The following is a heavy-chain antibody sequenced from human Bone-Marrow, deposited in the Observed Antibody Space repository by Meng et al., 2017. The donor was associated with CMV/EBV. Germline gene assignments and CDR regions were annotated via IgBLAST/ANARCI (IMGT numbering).Heavy chain of an antibody. CDR2: ISGSGGST. CDR1: GFTFSSYA. CDR3: AKDYGRVRGRRYSSGCFFDY. V-gene: IGHV3-23*01. J-gene: IGHJ4*02. D-gene: IGHD6-19*01. Sequence: WGLGGGLVRPGGSLRLSCAASGFTFSSYAMSWVRQAPGKGLEWVSAISGSGGSTYYADSVKGRFTISRDNSKNTLYLQMNSLRAEDTAVYYCAKDYGRVRGRRYSSGCFFDYWGQGTLVTVSS.